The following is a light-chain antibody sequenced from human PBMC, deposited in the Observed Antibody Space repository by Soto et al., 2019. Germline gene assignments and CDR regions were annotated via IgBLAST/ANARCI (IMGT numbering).Light chain of an antibody. Sequence: QSALTQPASVSGSPGQSITISCTGTSSDVGGYNYVSWYQQHPGKAPKLMIYDVSNRPSGVSNRFSGSKSGNTASLTISGFQAEDDADYYCSSYTSSSTRVFGGGTKLTVL. CDR2: DVS. CDR3: SSYTSSSTRV. CDR1: SSDVGGYNY. V-gene: IGLV2-14*01. J-gene: IGLJ2*01.